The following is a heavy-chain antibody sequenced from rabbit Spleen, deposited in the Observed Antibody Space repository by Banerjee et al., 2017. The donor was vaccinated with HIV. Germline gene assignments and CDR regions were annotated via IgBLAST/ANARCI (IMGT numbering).Heavy chain of an antibody. J-gene: IGHJ4*01. Sequence: QSLEESGGGLVQPEGSLTLTCTASGFSFSSSYYMCWVRQAPGKGLKWIACINTWSNRPVYASWAKGRFTMSKTSSTTVTLQMTSLTAADTATYFCARDLVAVIGWNFNLWGPGTLVTVS. D-gene: IGHD1-1*01. CDR1: GFSFSSSYY. V-gene: IGHV1S40*01. CDR3: ARDLVAVIGWNFNL. CDR2: INTWSNRP.